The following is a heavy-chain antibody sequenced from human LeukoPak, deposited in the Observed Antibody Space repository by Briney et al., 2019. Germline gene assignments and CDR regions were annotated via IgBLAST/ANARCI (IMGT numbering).Heavy chain of an antibody. J-gene: IGHJ5*02. D-gene: IGHD6-6*01. CDR1: GGSISSSRYY. CDR3: AAMYTSSHS. Sequence: PSETLSLTCTVSGGSISSSRYYWGWVRQTPGKGLEWIASLSDSGSRYYNPSPRPRLIISVDTSNNQFSLKLSSVTAADTAVYYCAAMYTSSHSWGQGTLVTVSS. CDR2: LSDSGSR. V-gene: IGHV4-39*07.